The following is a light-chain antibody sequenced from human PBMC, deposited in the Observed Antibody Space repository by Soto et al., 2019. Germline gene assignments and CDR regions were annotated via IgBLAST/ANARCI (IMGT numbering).Light chain of an antibody. CDR3: ISYTGSSTSYV. V-gene: IGLV2-14*01. CDR2: EVS. CDR1: SSDVGSYDQ. Sequence: QSFLTQPASVSGSPGQSITISCSGTSSDVGSYDQVAWYQQFPGKTPKLMIYEVSNRPSGVSSRFSGSKSGNTASLTISGLQAEDEADYYCISYTGSSTSYVSGSGTKVTVL. J-gene: IGLJ1*01.